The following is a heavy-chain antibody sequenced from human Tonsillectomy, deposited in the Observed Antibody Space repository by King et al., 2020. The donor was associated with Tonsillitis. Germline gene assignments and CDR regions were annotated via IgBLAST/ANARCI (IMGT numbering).Heavy chain of an antibody. CDR1: GGSISTYY. CDR3: ARSLGPHDAFDI. D-gene: IGHD3-16*01. J-gene: IGHJ3*02. Sequence: MQLQESGPGLVKPSETLSLTCTVSGGSISTYYWSCIRQPPGKGLEWIGYIYYSGITNYNPSLKSRVTISVDTSKIQVSLRLSSVTAADTAVYYCARSLGPHDAFDIWGQGTMVTVSS. V-gene: IGHV4-59*01. CDR2: IYYSGIT.